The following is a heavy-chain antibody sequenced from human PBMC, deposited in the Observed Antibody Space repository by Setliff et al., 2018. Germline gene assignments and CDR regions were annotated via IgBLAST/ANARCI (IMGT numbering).Heavy chain of an antibody. D-gene: IGHD3-9*01. CDR3: ARENLLTGPNTFDL. Sequence: GASVKVSCKASGYTFTSYGISWVRQAPGQGLEWMGGIIPIFHSPNYAQSFQGRVAISADESTSSVFLELSSLRSEDTAVYYCARENLLTGPNTFDLWGPGTMVT. J-gene: IGHJ3*01. V-gene: IGHV1-69*13. CDR2: IIPIFHSP. CDR1: GYTFTSYG.